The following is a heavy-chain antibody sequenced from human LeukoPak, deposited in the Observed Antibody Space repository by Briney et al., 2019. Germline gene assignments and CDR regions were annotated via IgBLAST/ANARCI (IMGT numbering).Heavy chain of an antibody. CDR2: IYSGGST. V-gene: IGHV3-53*01. Sequence: PGGSLRLSCAASGFTVSSNYMSWVRQAPGQGLEWVSVIYSGGSTYYADSVKGRFTISRDNSKTTLYLQMNSLRAEDTAVYYCASNYYDSSGYHYFDYWGQGTLVTVSS. CDR1: GFTVSSNY. J-gene: IGHJ4*02. D-gene: IGHD3-22*01. CDR3: ASNYYDSSGYHYFDY.